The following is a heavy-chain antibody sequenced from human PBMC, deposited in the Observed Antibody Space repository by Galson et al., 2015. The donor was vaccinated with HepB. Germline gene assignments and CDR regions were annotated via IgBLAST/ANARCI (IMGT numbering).Heavy chain of an antibody. CDR2: IYYTGIT. CDR3: VRDIEGYCSTTTCGYYVDV. V-gene: IGHV4-31*03. Sequence: TLSLTCTVSGGSISSPNYYWSWIRQRPGEGLQWIGYIYYTGITFYGPSLRGRVTISVDRSENRFSLKLRSVTAADTAVYHCVRDIEGYCSTTTCGYYVDVWGTGTTVTVSS. CDR1: GGSISSPNYY. D-gene: IGHD2-2*01. J-gene: IGHJ6*03.